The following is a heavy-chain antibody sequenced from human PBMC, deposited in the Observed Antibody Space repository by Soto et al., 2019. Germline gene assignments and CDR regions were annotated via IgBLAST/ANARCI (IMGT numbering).Heavy chain of an antibody. D-gene: IGHD3-10*01. CDR3: ARRASESHRDI. CDR1: GYSFPNYR. V-gene: IGHV5-51*01. Sequence: PGESLKISCQGSGYSFPNYRIGWVRQMPGKGLEWMGIIYPDDSNTRYSPSFQGQVTISADKSISTAYLQWSSLKASDTAMYYCARRASESHRDIWGQGTMVTGSS. CDR2: IYPDDSNT. J-gene: IGHJ3*02.